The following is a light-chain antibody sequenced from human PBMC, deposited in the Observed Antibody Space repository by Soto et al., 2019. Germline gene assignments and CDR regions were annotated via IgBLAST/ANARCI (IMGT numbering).Light chain of an antibody. V-gene: IGLV1-44*01. CDR1: SSNIGTNT. J-gene: IGLJ2*01. Sequence: QPVLTQPPSASGTPGQRVTISCSGSSSNIGTNTVNWYQQLPGTAPKLLIYSDNQRPSGVPDRFSGSKFGTSASLAISGLQSEDEADYYCAAWDDSLNGPHVVFGGGTKLTVL. CDR3: AAWDDSLNGPHVV. CDR2: SDN.